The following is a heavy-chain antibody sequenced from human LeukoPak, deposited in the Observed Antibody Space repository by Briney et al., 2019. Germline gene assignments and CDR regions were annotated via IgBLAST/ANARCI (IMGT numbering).Heavy chain of an antibody. CDR3: ARYSSSSGGAAYYLDY. CDR1: LVTLRNYW. D-gene: IGHD6-6*01. V-gene: IGHV3-74*01. CDR2: ISGDGSVT. Sequence: GGSLRLSCTPSLVTLRNYWMHWVRQVPGKRLVWVSRISGDGSVTNYADSVQGRFTISRDNAKNILYLQINSLRSEDTAVYYCARYSSSSGGAAYYLDYWGHGTLVTVSS. J-gene: IGHJ4*01.